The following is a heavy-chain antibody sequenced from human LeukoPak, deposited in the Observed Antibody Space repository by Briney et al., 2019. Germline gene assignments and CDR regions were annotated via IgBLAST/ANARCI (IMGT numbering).Heavy chain of an antibody. J-gene: IGHJ4*02. V-gene: IGHV1-18*01. CDR2: ISTYNDNT. D-gene: IGHD3-10*01. CDR1: GYTFTSYD. CDR3: ARVRGSGSYYTFDY. Sequence: EASVKVSCKASGYTFTSYDISWVRQAPGQGLEWMGWISTYNDNTNYAQKLQGRVTMTTDTSTSTAYMDLRSLRSDDTAVYYCARVRGSGSYYTFDYWGQGTLVTVSS.